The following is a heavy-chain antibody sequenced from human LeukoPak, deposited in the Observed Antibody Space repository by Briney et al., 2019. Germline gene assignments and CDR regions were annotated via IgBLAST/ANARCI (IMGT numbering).Heavy chain of an antibody. CDR3: ARGPWMVATITAFDY. V-gene: IGHV3-33*01. CDR1: GFTFSTFG. Sequence: GTSLRLSCAASGFTFSTFGMHWVRQAPGKGLEWVALIWNDGSKNLHADSVEGRFTISRDNSRDTLYLQMNSLGADDTAMYYCARGPWMVATITAFDYWGQGTPVTVSS. J-gene: IGHJ4*02. D-gene: IGHD5-12*01. CDR2: IWNDGSKN.